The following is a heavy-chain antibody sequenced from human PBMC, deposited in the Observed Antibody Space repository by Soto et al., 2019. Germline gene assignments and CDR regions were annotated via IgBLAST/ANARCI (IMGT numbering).Heavy chain of an antibody. Sequence: EVQLVESGGGLVQPGGSLRLSCAASGFSITNTWMHWVRQAPGKGLEWVGRVKSKADGGTADYAAPVKGRFTVSRDDSKNTQYLQMNSLKMEDTAVYYCTSYPDFWGGHTPRWCQGTLVTVSS. CDR2: VKSKADGGTA. V-gene: IGHV3-15*07. J-gene: IGHJ4*02. CDR3: TSYPDFWGGHTPR. CDR1: GFSITNTW. D-gene: IGHD3-3*01.